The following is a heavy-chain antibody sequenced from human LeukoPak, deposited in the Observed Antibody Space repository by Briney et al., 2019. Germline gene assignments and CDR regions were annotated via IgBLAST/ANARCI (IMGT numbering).Heavy chain of an antibody. CDR2: INHSGST. CDR1: GGSFSGYY. V-gene: IGHV4-34*01. Sequence: PSGTLSLTCAVYGGSFSGYYWSWIPQPPGKGLEWIGEINHSGSTNYNPSLKSRVTISVDTSKNQFSLKLSSVTAADTAVYYCARDRDYYDSSGYNYFDYWGQGTLVTVSS. CDR3: ARDRDYYDSSGYNYFDY. J-gene: IGHJ4*02. D-gene: IGHD3-22*01.